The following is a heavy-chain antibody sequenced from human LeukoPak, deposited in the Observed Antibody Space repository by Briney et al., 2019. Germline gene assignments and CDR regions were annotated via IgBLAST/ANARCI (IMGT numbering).Heavy chain of an antibody. Sequence: ASVKVSCKASGYTFNSYDINWVRQATGQGLEWMGWMNPNSGNTGYAQKFQGRVTMTKNNSISTAYMELSSLRSEDTAIYYCARALSWTTESYYYMDVWGKGTTLTVSS. J-gene: IGHJ6*03. CDR3: ARALSWTTESYYYMDV. V-gene: IGHV1-8*01. CDR2: MNPNSGNT. D-gene: IGHD3/OR15-3a*01. CDR1: GYTFNSYD.